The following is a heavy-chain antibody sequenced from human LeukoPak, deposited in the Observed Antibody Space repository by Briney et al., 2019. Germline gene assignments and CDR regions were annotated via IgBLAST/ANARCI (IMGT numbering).Heavy chain of an antibody. Sequence: PEGSLRLSCAASGFTFSSYGMHWVRQAPGKGLEWVAVISYDGSNKYYADSVKGRFTISRDNAKNSLYLQMNSLRAEDTAVYYCARGIAAAVPYYFDYWGQGTLVTVSS. CDR2: ISYDGSNK. V-gene: IGHV3-30*03. CDR1: GFTFSSYG. J-gene: IGHJ4*02. CDR3: ARGIAAAVPYYFDY. D-gene: IGHD6-13*01.